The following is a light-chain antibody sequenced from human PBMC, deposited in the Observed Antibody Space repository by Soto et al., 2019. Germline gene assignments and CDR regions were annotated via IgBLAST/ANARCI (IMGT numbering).Light chain of an antibody. J-gene: IGKJ1*01. V-gene: IGKV1-5*03. Sequence: DIQMTQSPSTLSASIGDRVTITCRASQSISDWLAWYQQKPGKAPKLLIYKASTLESGVPSRFSGSGSGTDFTLTISSLRPDDFATYYCQQYNSYWTFGQGTKVEIK. CDR1: QSISDW. CDR2: KAS. CDR3: QQYNSYWT.